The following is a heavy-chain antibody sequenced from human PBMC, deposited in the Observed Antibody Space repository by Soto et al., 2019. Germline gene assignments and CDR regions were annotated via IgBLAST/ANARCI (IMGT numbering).Heavy chain of an antibody. J-gene: IGHJ4*02. CDR2: IKSKTDGGTT. CDR1: GFTFSNAW. V-gene: IGHV3-15*01. CDR3: TTGPPYCSGGSCYEKAGYDY. D-gene: IGHD2-15*01. Sequence: GGSLRLSCAASGFTFSNAWMSWVRQAPGKGLEWVGRIKSKTDGGTTDYAAPVKGRFTISRDDSKNTLYLQMNSLKTEDTAVYYCTTGPPYCSGGSCYEKAGYDYWGQGTLVTVSS.